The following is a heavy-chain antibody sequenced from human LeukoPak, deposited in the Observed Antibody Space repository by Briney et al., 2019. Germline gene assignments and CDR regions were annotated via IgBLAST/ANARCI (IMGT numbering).Heavy chain of an antibody. J-gene: IGHJ3*02. CDR1: GGSISSYY. CDR2: IYYSGST. CDR3: AREGDGYNYGAFDI. V-gene: IGHV4-59*01. Sequence: SETLSPTCTVSGGSISSYYWSWIRQPPGKGLEWIGYIYYSGSTNYNPSLKSRVTISVDTSKNQFSLKLSSVTAADTAVYYCAREGDGYNYGAFDIWGQGTMVTVSS. D-gene: IGHD5-24*01.